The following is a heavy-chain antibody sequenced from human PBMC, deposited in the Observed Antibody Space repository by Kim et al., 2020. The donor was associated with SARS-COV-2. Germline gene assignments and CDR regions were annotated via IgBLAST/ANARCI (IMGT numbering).Heavy chain of an antibody. V-gene: IGHV3-30*18. CDR2: ISYDGSNK. D-gene: IGHD6-6*01. J-gene: IGHJ6*02. Sequence: GGSLRLSCAASGFTFSSYGMHWVRQAPGKGLEWVAVISYDGSNKYYADSVKGRFTISRDNSKNTLYLQMNSLRAEDTAVYYCAKVMSIAARRDYYYYGMDVWGQGTTVTVSS. CDR3: AKVMSIAARRDYYYYGMDV. CDR1: GFTFSSYG.